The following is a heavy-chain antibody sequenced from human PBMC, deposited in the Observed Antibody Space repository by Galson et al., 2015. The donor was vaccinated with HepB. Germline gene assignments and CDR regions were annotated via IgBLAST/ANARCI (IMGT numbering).Heavy chain of an antibody. J-gene: IGHJ4*02. CDR1: GISFDCYA. Sequence: SLRLSCAASGISFDCYAMHWVRQAPGKGLEWMAMISYDGGTTFHADSVKGRFTISRDNSGQTLYLQMNSLRSDDTAIYYCAYGSGSYFLDNWGQGTLVTVSS. V-gene: IGHV3-30*03. D-gene: IGHD3-10*01. CDR3: AYGSGSYFLDN. CDR2: ISYDGGTT.